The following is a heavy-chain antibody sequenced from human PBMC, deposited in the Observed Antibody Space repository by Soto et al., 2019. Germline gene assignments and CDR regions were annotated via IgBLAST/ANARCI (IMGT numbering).Heavy chain of an antibody. V-gene: IGHV4-30-2*01. CDR3: ASAVATYF. Sequence: QLQLQESGSGLVKLSQTLSLTCAVSGGSITSGNSYSWGWIRQPPGKGLEWLGPISHTGRTSYNPSLNSRATLSVDKSKNQFSLKLTSVTAADRGVYYWASAVATYF. CDR2: ISHTGRT. D-gene: IGHD2-15*01. J-gene: IGHJ2*01. CDR1: GGSITSGNSYS.